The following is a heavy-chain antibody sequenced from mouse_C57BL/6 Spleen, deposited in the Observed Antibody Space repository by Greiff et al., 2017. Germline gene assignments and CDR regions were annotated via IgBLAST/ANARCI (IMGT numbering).Heavy chain of an antibody. CDR3: ESSLITTVVATAYFDY. CDR1: GYAFSSSW. D-gene: IGHD1-1*01. CDR2: IYPGDGDT. J-gene: IGHJ2*01. Sequence: VQLQQSGPELVKPGASVKISCKASGYAFSSSWMHWVKQRPGKGLEWIGRIYPGDGDTNYNWKFKGKATLTADKSSSTAYMQLSSLTSEDSAVYFCESSLITTVVATAYFDYWGQGTTLTVSS. V-gene: IGHV1-82*01.